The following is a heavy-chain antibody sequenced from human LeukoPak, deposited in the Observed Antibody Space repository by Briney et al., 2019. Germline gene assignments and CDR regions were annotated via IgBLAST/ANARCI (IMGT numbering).Heavy chain of an antibody. Sequence: PGGSLRLSCAASGFTFSSYSMNWVRQAPGKGLEWVSSISSSSSYIYYADSVKGRFTISRHNSKNTLYLQMNSLRAEDTAVYYCARGLLWFGESGPLGYWGQGTLVTVSS. D-gene: IGHD3-10*01. CDR3: ARGLLWFGESGPLGY. CDR2: ISSSSSYI. J-gene: IGHJ4*02. CDR1: GFTFSSYS. V-gene: IGHV3-21*04.